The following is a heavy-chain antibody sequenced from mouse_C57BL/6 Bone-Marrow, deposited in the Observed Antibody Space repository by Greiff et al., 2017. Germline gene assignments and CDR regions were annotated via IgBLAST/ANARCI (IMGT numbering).Heavy chain of an antibody. CDR2: ISDGGSYT. D-gene: IGHD4-1*01. CDR3: ATNLTSYYAMDY. V-gene: IGHV5-4*03. Sequence: EVMLVESGGGLVKPGGSLKLSCAASGFTFSSYAMSWVRQTPEKRLEWVATISDGGSYTYYPDNVKGRFTISRDNAKNNLYLQMSHLKSEDTAMYYCATNLTSYYAMDYWGQGTSVTVSS. J-gene: IGHJ4*01. CDR1: GFTFSSYA.